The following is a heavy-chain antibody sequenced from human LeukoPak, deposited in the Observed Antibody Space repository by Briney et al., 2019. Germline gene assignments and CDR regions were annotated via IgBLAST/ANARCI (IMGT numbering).Heavy chain of an antibody. Sequence: GESLKISCKGSGYSFTSYWIGWVRQMPGKGLEWMGIIYPGDSDTRYSPSFQGQVTISADKSISTSYLQWSSLKASDTAMYYCARQSAMVRGVIGYWGQGTLVTVSS. D-gene: IGHD3-10*01. CDR2: IYPGDSDT. J-gene: IGHJ4*02. CDR1: GYSFTSYW. V-gene: IGHV5-51*01. CDR3: ARQSAMVRGVIGY.